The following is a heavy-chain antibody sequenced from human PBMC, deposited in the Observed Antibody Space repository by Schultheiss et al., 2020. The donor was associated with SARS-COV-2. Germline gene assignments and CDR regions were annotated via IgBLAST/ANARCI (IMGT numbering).Heavy chain of an antibody. J-gene: IGHJ3*02. V-gene: IGHV4-30-4*01. CDR3: ARNQGIRRSGPDAFDI. Sequence: SQTLSLTCTVSGGSISSGDYYWSWIRQPPGKGLEWIGSIYYSGSTNYNPSLKSRVTISVDTSKTQFSLKLSSVTSADTAVYYCARNQGIRRSGPDAFDIWGQGTMVTVSS. CDR2: IYYSGST. CDR1: GGSISSGDYY. D-gene: IGHD2-15*01.